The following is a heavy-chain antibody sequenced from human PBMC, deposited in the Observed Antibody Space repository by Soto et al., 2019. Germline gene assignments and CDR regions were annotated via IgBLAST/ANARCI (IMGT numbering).Heavy chain of an antibody. V-gene: IGHV3-53*01. Sequence: EVQLVESGGGLIQPGGSLRLSCAASGFTVSSNYMSWVRQAPVKGLEWVSVLYSGGSTYYADSVKGRFTISRDNSKNTLYLQMNSLRAEDTAVYYCARDTGYCSSTSCPNWFDPWGQGTLVTVSS. D-gene: IGHD2-2*01. J-gene: IGHJ5*02. CDR3: ARDTGYCSSTSCPNWFDP. CDR2: LYSGGST. CDR1: GFTVSSNY.